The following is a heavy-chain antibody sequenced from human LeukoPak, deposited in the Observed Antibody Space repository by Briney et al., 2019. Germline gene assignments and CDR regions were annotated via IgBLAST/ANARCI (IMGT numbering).Heavy chain of an antibody. V-gene: IGHV1-2*02. J-gene: IGHJ4*02. D-gene: IGHD5-24*01. CDR3: AREDGYNFHY. CDR2: INPDSGGT. CDR1: GYTFTGYY. Sequence: ASVKVSCKASGYTFTGYYMHWVRQAPGQGLEWMGWINPDSGGTNYAQKFQGRVTMTRGTSISTAYMELSRLRSNDTAVYYCAREDGYNFHYWGQGTLVTVSS.